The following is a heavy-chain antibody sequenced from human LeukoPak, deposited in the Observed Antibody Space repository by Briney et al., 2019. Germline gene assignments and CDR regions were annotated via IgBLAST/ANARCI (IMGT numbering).Heavy chain of an antibody. D-gene: IGHD7-27*01. J-gene: IGHJ4*02. CDR1: GFTFSNYD. Sequence: GGSLRLSCAASGFTFSNYDMTWIRQAPGKGLEWVSVINYSGLSTNYADSVKGRFTISRDNSKNTVYLQMTSLRVEDTAVHYCAKDQNWEGGYWGQGTLVTVSS. V-gene: IGHV3-23*01. CDR2: INYSGLST. CDR3: AKDQNWEGGY.